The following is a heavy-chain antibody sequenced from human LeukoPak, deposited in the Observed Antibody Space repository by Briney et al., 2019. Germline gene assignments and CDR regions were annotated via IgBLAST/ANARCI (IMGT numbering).Heavy chain of an antibody. D-gene: IGHD3-3*01. CDR2: FDPEDGET. CDR1: GYTLTELS. J-gene: IGHJ5*02. V-gene: IGHV1-24*01. CDR3: ARDGVLRFLEWSGDWFDP. Sequence: ASVKVSCKVSGYTLTELSMHWVRQAPGKGLEWMGGFDPEDGETIYAQKFQGRVTMTEDTSTDTAYMELSSLRSEDTAVYYCARDGVLRFLEWSGDWFDPWGQGTLVTVSS.